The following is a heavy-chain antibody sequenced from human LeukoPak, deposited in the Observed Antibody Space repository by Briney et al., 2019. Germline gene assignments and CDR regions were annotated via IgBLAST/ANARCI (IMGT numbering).Heavy chain of an antibody. CDR3: ARWAGVTDY. CDR2: IKQDGSVE. V-gene: IGHV3-7*01. J-gene: IGHJ4*02. D-gene: IGHD5-18*01. Sequence: GGSLRLSCVASGFTFEIYWMSWVRQAPGKGPEWVANIKQDGSVEHYMDSEKGRFTISRDNAKNSLILQMNSLRAEDTAVYYCARWAGVTDYWGQGTLVTVSS. CDR1: GFTFEIYW.